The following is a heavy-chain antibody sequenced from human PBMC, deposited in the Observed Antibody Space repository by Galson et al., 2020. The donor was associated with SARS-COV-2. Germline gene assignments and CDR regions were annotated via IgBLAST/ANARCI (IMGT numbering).Heavy chain of an antibody. V-gene: IGHV3-30*01. CDR2: ISYDGSNK. J-gene: IGHJ4*02. CDR3: ARVASGSYLGNFDY. CDR1: GFTFSSYA. Sequence: GGSLRLSCAASGFTFSSYAMHWVRQAPGKGLKWVAVISYDGSNKYYADSVKGRFTISRDNSKNTLYLQMNSLRAEDTAVYYCARVASGSYLGNFDYWGQGTLVTVSS. D-gene: IGHD1-26*01.